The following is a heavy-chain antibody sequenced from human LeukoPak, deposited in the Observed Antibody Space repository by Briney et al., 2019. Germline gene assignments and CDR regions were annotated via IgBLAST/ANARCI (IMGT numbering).Heavy chain of an antibody. J-gene: IGHJ4*02. CDR1: ANYW. D-gene: IGHD2/OR15-2a*01. Sequence: GGSLRLSCAASANYWMHWVRQVPGKGLVWVSHINSDGSWTSYADSVKGRFTISKDNAKNTVYLQMNSLRAEDTAVYYCVSFYETYWGRGTLVTVSS. V-gene: IGHV3-74*01. CDR3: VSFYETY. CDR2: INSDGSWT.